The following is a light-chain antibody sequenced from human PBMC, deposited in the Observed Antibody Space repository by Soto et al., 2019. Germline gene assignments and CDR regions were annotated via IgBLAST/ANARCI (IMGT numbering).Light chain of an antibody. CDR2: DVN. V-gene: IGLV2-14*01. J-gene: IGLJ1*01. CDR3: SSYTTSSSYV. CDR1: SSDVGAYNY. Sequence: SLLTQPASVSGSPGQWIAISCSGTSSDVGAYNYVSWYQQHSGKAPKLMIYDVNYRPSGISDRFSASKSGNTATLTISRLQAEDEADYYCSSYTTSSSYVFGSGTKVTVL.